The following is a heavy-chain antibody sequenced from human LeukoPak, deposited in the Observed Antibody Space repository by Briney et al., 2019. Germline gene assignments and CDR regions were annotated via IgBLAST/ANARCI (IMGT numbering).Heavy chain of an antibody. V-gene: IGHV3-23*01. CDR2: IFPSGGEI. D-gene: IGHD3-10*01. CDR3: ARGITMVRGVKLVWFDP. CDR1: GFTFSTFA. Sequence: GGSLRLSCAASGFTFSTFAMIWVRQPPGKGLEWVSSIFPSGGEIHYADSVRGRFTISRDNSKSTLSLQMNSLRAEDTAVYYCARGITMVRGVKLVWFDPWGQGTLVTVSS. J-gene: IGHJ5*02.